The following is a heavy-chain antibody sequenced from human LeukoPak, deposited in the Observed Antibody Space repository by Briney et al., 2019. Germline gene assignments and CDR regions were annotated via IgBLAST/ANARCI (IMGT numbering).Heavy chain of an antibody. V-gene: IGHV1-69*13. Sequence: GASVKVSCKASGGTFSSYAISWVRQAPGQGLEWMGGIIPIFGTANYAQKFQGRVTITADESTSTAYMELSSLRSEDTAVYYCATGQRSIAVAGPFDYWGQGTLVTVSS. J-gene: IGHJ4*02. D-gene: IGHD6-19*01. CDR1: GGTFSSYA. CDR3: ATGQRSIAVAGPFDY. CDR2: IIPIFGTA.